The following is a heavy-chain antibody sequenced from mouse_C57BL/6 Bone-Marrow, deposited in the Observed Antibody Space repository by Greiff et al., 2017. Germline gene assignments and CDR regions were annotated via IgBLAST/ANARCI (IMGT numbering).Heavy chain of an antibody. Sequence: EVQGVESGGGLVQPGGSLKLSCAASGFTFSDYYMYWVRQTPEKRLEWVAYISNGGGSTYYPDTVKGRFTISRDNAKNTLYLQMSRLKSEDTAMYYCARDYYGSSYFAMDYWGQGTSVTVSS. V-gene: IGHV5-12*01. CDR3: ARDYYGSSYFAMDY. D-gene: IGHD1-1*01. CDR1: GFTFSDYY. CDR2: ISNGGGST. J-gene: IGHJ4*01.